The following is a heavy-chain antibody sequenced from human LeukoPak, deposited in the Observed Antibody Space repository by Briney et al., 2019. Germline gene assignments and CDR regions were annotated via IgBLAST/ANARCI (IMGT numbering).Heavy chain of an antibody. CDR3: ARETGTTLMLYVHFDY. J-gene: IGHJ4*02. Sequence: GGSLRLSCAASGFIFSSYWMSWVRQAPGKGLEWVANIKQDGSEKYYVDSVKGRFTISRDNAKNSLYLQMNSLRAEDTAVYYCARETGTTLMLYVHFDYWGQGTLVTVSS. V-gene: IGHV3-7*01. D-gene: IGHD1-7*01. CDR1: GFIFSSYW. CDR2: IKQDGSEK.